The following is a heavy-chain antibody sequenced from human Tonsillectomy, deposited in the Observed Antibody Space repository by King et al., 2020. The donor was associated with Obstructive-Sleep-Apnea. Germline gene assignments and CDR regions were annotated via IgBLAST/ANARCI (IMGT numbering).Heavy chain of an antibody. D-gene: IGHD4-23*01. CDR1: GGSISSSSYY. V-gene: IGHV4-39*07. Sequence: QLQESGPGLVKPSETLSLTCTVSGGSISSSSYYWGWIRQPPGKGLEWIGRIYYSGSTYYNPSLKSRVTISVDTSKNQFSLKLSSVTAADTAVYYCARMVVTYYFDYWGQGTLVTVSS. CDR2: IYYSGST. J-gene: IGHJ4*02. CDR3: ARMVVTYYFDY.